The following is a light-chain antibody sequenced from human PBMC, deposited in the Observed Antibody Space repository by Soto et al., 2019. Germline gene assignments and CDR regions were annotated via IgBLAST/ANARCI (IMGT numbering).Light chain of an antibody. CDR3: QQYDNLLT. V-gene: IGKV1-8*01. Sequence: AIRMTQSPSSLSASTGDRVTITCRASQGISSYLAWYQQKPGKAPKLLIYAASTLQSGVPSRFSGSGSGTDFTLTISCLQSEDFATYYCQQYDNLLTFGGGTKVEIK. CDR1: QGISSY. J-gene: IGKJ4*01. CDR2: AAS.